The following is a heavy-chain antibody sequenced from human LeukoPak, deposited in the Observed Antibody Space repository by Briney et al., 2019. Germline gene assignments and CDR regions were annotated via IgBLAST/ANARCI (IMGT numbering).Heavy chain of an antibody. Sequence: PGGSLRLSCAASGFTFSDYSMNWVRQAPGKGLEWVSYIGLGSTTIYYADSVRGRFTISRDNAKNSLYLQMNSLRDEDTALYYCARGQNWAFDYWGQGTLVTVSS. J-gene: IGHJ4*02. CDR2: IGLGSTTI. CDR1: GFTFSDYS. V-gene: IGHV3-48*02. D-gene: IGHD7-27*01. CDR3: ARGQNWAFDY.